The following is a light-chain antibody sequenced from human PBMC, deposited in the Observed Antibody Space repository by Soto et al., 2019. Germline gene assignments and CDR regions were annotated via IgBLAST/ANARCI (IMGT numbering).Light chain of an antibody. Sequence: AIQLTQSPSSLSASVGDRVTITCRASQGISSALAWYQQKPGKAPKLLIYDASSLESGVPSRFSGSGSGTDFTLTISSLQPEDFATYYCHQFNSYPRITFGPGTKVAIK. CDR3: HQFNSYPRIT. CDR1: QGISSA. J-gene: IGKJ3*01. CDR2: DAS. V-gene: IGKV1-13*02.